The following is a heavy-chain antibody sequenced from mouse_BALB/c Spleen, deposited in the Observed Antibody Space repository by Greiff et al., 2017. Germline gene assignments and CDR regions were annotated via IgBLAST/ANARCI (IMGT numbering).Heavy chain of an antibody. CDR1: GDSITSGY. V-gene: IGHV3-8*02. CDR2: ISYSGST. D-gene: IGHD2-4*01. CDR3: ARYNDYGDWYFDV. J-gene: IGHJ1*01. Sequence: VQLQQSGPSLVKPSQTLSLTCSVTGDSITSGYWNWIRKFPGNKLEYMGYISYSGSTYYNPSLKSRISITRDTSKNQYYLQLNSVTTEDTATYYCARYNDYGDWYFDVWGAGTTVTVSS.